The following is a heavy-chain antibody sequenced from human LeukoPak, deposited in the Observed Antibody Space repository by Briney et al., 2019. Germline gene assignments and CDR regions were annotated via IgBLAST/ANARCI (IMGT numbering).Heavy chain of an antibody. V-gene: IGHV3-48*01. CDR1: GFTFSSYN. Sequence: GGSLRLSCAASGFTFSSYNMNWVRQAPGKGLEWVSYISSSGSTIYYADSVKGRFTISRDNAKNSLYLQMNSLRAEDTAVYYCARESITMVRGLDYWGQGTLVTVSS. J-gene: IGHJ4*02. D-gene: IGHD3-10*01. CDR2: ISSSGSTI. CDR3: ARESITMVRGLDY.